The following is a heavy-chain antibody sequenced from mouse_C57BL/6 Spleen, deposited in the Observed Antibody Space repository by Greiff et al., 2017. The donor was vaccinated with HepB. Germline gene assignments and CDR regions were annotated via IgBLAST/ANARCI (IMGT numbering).Heavy chain of an antibody. CDR2: IYPRSGNT. J-gene: IGHJ2*01. Sequence: VQVVESGAELARPGASVKLSCKASGYTFTSYGISWVKQRTGQGLEWIGEIYPRSGNTYYNEKFKGKATLTADKSSSTAYMELRSLTSEDSAVYFCARSQGYFDYWGQGTTLTVSS. V-gene: IGHV1-81*01. CDR3: ARSQGYFDY. CDR1: GYTFTSYG.